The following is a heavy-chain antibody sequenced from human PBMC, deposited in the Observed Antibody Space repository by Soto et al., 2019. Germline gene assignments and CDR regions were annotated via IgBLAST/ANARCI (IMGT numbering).Heavy chain of an antibody. CDR1: GFTFSSYW. V-gene: IGHV3-74*01. D-gene: IGHD2-15*01. Sequence: EVQLVESGGGLVQPGGSLRLSCAASGFTFSSYWMHWVRQAPGKGLVWVSRINSDGSSTSYAASVKGRFTISRDNAKNTLYLQMNSLSAEDTAVYYCVRTSLVVAAATREDYWGQGTLVTVSS. CDR3: VRTSLVVAAATREDY. CDR2: INSDGSST. J-gene: IGHJ4*02.